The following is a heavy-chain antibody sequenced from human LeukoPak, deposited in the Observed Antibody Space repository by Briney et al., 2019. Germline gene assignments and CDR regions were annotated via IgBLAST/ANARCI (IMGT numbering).Heavy chain of an antibody. CDR1: GFTFSSYW. CDR2: IKQDGSEK. J-gene: IGHJ4*02. D-gene: IGHD1-1*01. CDR3: AKDKGGITYVFDY. Sequence: GGSLRLSCAASGFTFSSYWMSWVRQAPGKGLEWVANIKQDGSEKYYVDSVKGRFTISRDNSKNTLYLPMNSLRAEDTAVYYCAKDKGGITYVFDYWGQGTLVTVSS. V-gene: IGHV3-7*01.